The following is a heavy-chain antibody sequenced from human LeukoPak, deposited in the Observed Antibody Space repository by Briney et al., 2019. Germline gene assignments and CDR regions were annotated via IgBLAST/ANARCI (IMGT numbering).Heavy chain of an antibody. Sequence: KPSETLSLTCTVSGGSISSYYWNWIRQPPGQGLEWMGYIYCSGSTNYNPSLTSRVTISVDTSKNQFSLKLSSVTAADTAVDYCARGADSSGYYSIFYFDYWGQGTLVTVSS. J-gene: IGHJ4*02. D-gene: IGHD3-22*01. CDR1: GGSISSYY. CDR2: IYCSGST. CDR3: ARGADSSGYYSIFYFDY. V-gene: IGHV4-59*01.